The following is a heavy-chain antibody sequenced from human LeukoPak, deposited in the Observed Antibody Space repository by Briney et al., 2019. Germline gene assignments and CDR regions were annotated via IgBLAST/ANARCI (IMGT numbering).Heavy chain of an antibody. V-gene: IGHV1-2*02. CDR2: ISPNSGGT. J-gene: IGHJ3*02. CDR1: GYTFTGYY. CDR3: ARERPTVTTDYDAFDI. D-gene: IGHD4-17*01. Sequence: GASVKVSCKASGYTFTGYYMHRVRQAPGQGLEWMGWISPNSGGTNYAQKFQGRVTMTRDTSISTAYMELSRLRSDDTAVYYCARERPTVTTDYDAFDIWGQGTMVTVSS.